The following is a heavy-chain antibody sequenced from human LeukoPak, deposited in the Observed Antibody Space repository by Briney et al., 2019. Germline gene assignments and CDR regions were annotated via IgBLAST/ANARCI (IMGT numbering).Heavy chain of an antibody. D-gene: IGHD5-18*01. CDR2: TYYRSKWYN. CDR1: GDSISSNSS. J-gene: IGHJ3*02. CDR3: ARGGQGDGYSADEAFDI. V-gene: IGHV6-1*01. Sequence: PSQTLSLTCAIFGDSISSNSSWNWIRQSPSRGLEWLGRTYYRSKWYNDYVVSVKSRININPDTSKNQFSLQLNSVTPEDMAVYYCARGGQGDGYSADEAFDIWGQGTTVTVS.